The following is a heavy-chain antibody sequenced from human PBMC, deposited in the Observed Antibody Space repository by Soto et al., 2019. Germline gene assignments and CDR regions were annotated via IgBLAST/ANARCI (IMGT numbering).Heavy chain of an antibody. CDR1: GYTFTSYG. V-gene: IGHV1-18*04. J-gene: IGHJ6*02. CDR2: ISAYNGNT. CDR3: ASITMVRGVIINGYGMDV. Sequence: ASVKFSCKASGYTFTSYGISWVRQAPGQGLEWMGWISAYNGNTNYAQKLQGRVTMTTDTSTSTAYMELRSLRSDDTAVYYCASITMVRGVIINGYGMDVWGQGTTVTVSS. D-gene: IGHD3-10*01.